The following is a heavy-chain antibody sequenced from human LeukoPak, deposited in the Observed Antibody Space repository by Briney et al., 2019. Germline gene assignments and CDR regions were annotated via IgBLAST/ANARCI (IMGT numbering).Heavy chain of an antibody. CDR3: ARTNPVYGDYDY. CDR2: MFPDGRT. CDR1: GFSVNDNY. Sequence: GGSLRLSCAVSGFSVNDNYMSWVRQAPGKGPQWVSVMFPDGRTYYADSVKGRFTISRDLARNTLLLQMHSLRADDTAVHYCARTNPVYGDYDYWGQGTLVTVSS. V-gene: IGHV3-53*01. J-gene: IGHJ4*02. D-gene: IGHD4-17*01.